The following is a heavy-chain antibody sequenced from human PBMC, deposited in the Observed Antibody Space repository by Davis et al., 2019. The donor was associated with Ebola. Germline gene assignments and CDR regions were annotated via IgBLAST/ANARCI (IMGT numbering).Heavy chain of an antibody. Sequence: GGSLRLSCAASEFTFTTYVMHWVRQAPGKGLEWVAVISYDGSNKYYADSVKGRFTISRDNAKNSLYLQMNSLRAEDTAVYYCARSCSSTSCPIIYYYYYYGMDVWGQGTTVTVSS. CDR1: EFTFTTYV. CDR3: ARSCSSTSCPIIYYYYYYGMDV. J-gene: IGHJ6*02. D-gene: IGHD2-2*01. CDR2: ISYDGSNK. V-gene: IGHV3-30-3*01.